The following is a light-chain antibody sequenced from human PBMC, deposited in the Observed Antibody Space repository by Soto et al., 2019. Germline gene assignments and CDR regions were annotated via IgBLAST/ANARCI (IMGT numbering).Light chain of an antibody. CDR3: LQYGRSVT. CDR2: GAS. J-gene: IGKJ4*01. Sequence: EVVLTQSPGTLSLSPGERATLSCRATQSVNSNFLAWYQHKPGQAPRLLIYGASSRATGTPDRFRGSVSGTDFTLTINRLDPEDFAVYYCLQYGRSVTFGGGTKVEIK. V-gene: IGKV3-20*01. CDR1: QSVNSNF.